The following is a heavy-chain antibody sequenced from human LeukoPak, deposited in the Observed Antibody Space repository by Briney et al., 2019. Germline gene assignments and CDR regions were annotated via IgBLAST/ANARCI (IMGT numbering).Heavy chain of an antibody. CDR3: AKDQYSSGLDAFDI. CDR2: ISGSGGST. J-gene: IGHJ3*02. CDR1: GFTFSSYA. D-gene: IGHD6-19*01. Sequence: RPGGSLRLSCAASGFTFSSYAMSWVRQAPGKGLEWVSAISGSGGSTYYADSVKGRFTIPRDNSENTLYLQMNSLRAEDTAVYYCAKDQYSSGLDAFDIWGQGTMVTVSS. V-gene: IGHV3-23*01.